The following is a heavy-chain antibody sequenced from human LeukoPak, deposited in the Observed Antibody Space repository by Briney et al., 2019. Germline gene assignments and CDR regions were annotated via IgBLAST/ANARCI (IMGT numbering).Heavy chain of an antibody. CDR3: ARSNKVVPAAIRGGIFDY. Sequence: RASVKVSCKASGYTFTGYYMHWVRQAPGQGLEWMGWINPNSGGTNYAQKFQGRVTMTRDTSISTAYMELSRLRSDDTAVYYCARSNKVVPAAIRGGIFDYWGQGTLVTVSS. CDR2: INPNSGGT. V-gene: IGHV1-2*02. D-gene: IGHD2-2*01. J-gene: IGHJ4*02. CDR1: GYTFTGYY.